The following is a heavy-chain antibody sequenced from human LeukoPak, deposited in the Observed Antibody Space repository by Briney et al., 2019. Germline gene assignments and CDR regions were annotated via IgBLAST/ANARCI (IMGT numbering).Heavy chain of an antibody. D-gene: IGHD6-6*01. CDR2: ISSGTDYI. CDR1: GFTFSFYS. Sequence: GGSPRLSCAASGFTFSFYSMNWVRQAPGMGLEWVSSISSGTDYIYYADSVKGRFTISRDNAKNSLYLQMNSLRVEDTAVYYCASGSSSSGSTTVDYWGQGTLVTVSS. J-gene: IGHJ4*02. CDR3: ASGSSSSGSTTVDY. V-gene: IGHV3-21*01.